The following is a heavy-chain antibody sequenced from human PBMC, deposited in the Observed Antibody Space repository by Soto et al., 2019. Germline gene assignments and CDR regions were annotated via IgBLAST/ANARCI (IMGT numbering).Heavy chain of an antibody. D-gene: IGHD2-2*01. CDR2: ISLYSDGT. CDR3: ARVVPGAEAWFGP. J-gene: IGHJ5*02. CDR1: GYTFSNYG. Sequence: ASVKVSCKPSGYTFSNYGITWVRQAPGQPLEWLGWISLYSDGTNYAQKFQGRVPMTTDTSTTTAYMELRSLRSDDTAVYYCARVVPGAEAWFGPWGQGTLVTVSP. V-gene: IGHV1-18*01.